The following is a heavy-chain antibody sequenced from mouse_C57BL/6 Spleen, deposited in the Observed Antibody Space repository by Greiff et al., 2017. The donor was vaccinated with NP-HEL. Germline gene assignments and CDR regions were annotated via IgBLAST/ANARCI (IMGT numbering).Heavy chain of an antibody. J-gene: IGHJ3*01. D-gene: IGHD1-1*01. Sequence: VQLQESGAELVRPGASVTLSCKASGYTFTDYEMHWVKQTPVHGLEWIGAIDPETGGTAYNQKFKGKAILTAAKSSSTAYMELRSLTSEDSAVYYCTRSTTVSAGFAYWGQGTLVTVSA. CDR2: IDPETGGT. CDR3: TRSTTVSAGFAY. CDR1: GYTFTDYE. V-gene: IGHV1-15*01.